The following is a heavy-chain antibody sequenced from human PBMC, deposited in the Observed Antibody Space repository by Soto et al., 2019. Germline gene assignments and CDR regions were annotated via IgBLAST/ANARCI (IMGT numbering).Heavy chain of an antibody. CDR1: GFTFSSYA. V-gene: IGHV3-23*01. CDR2: ISGSGGST. J-gene: IGHJ6*03. D-gene: IGHD3-3*01. Sequence: PGGSLRLSCAASGFTFSSYAMSWVRQAPGKGLEWVSAISGSGGSTYYADSVKGRFTISRDNSKNTLYLQMNSLRAEDTAVYYCEKGRAVLEWPYYYYMDVWGKGTTVTVSS. CDR3: EKGRAVLEWPYYYYMDV.